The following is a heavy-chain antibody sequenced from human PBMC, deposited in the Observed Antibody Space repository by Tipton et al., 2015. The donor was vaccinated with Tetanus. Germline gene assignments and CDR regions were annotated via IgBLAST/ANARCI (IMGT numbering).Heavy chain of an antibody. J-gene: IGHJ4*02. CDR3: ARHAGGHNIFRFPDY. D-gene: IGHD5-24*01. Sequence: QLVQSGAEVKKPGESLKISCKGSGYSFTSYWIGWVRQMPGKGLEWMGIIYPGDSDTRYSTPFQGQVTISADKSISTAYRQWSSLKASDTAMYYCARHAGGHNIFRFPDYWGQGTLVTVSS. CDR2: IYPGDSDT. CDR1: GYSFTSYW. V-gene: IGHV5-51*01.